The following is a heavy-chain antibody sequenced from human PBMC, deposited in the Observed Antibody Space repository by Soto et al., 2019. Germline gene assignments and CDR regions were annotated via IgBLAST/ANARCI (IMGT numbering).Heavy chain of an antibody. J-gene: IGHJ6*02. D-gene: IGHD1-7*01. V-gene: IGHV1-69*01. Sequence: QVQLVQSGAEVKKPGSSVKVSCKASGGTFSSYAISWVRQAPGQGLEWMGGIIPIFGTANYAQKFQGRVTISADESTSRAYMEQSSLRSEDTAVYYCARDPVGITGTTGYYYCYGMDVWGQGTTVTVSS. CDR1: GGTFSSYA. CDR3: ARDPVGITGTTGYYYCYGMDV. CDR2: IIPIFGTA.